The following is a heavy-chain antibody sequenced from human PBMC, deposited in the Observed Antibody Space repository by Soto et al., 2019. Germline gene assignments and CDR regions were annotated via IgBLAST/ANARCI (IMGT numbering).Heavy chain of an antibody. CDR1: GFTFSSYG. Sequence: QVQLVESGGGVVQPGRSLRLSCAASGFTFSSYGMHWVRQAPGKGPEWVAVISYDGSNKYYADSVKGRFTISRDNSKNTLYLQMNSLRAEDTAVYYCAKDKVPVVVTAPFDYWGQGTLVTVPS. V-gene: IGHV3-30*18. CDR3: AKDKVPVVVTAPFDY. D-gene: IGHD2-21*02. CDR2: ISYDGSNK. J-gene: IGHJ4*02.